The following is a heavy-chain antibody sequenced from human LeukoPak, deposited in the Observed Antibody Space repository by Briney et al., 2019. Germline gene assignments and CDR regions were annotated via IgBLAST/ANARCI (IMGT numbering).Heavy chain of an antibody. CDR1: GFTFSSYG. CDR2: IWYDGSNK. Sequence: TGGSLRLSCAASGFTFSSYGMHWVRQAPGKGLEWVAVIWYDGSNKYYADSVKGRFTISRDNSKNPLYLQMNSRRAEDKAVYYGARDRAMVFDYWGQGTLVTVSS. D-gene: IGHD5-18*01. J-gene: IGHJ4*02. CDR3: ARDRAMVFDY. V-gene: IGHV3-33*01.